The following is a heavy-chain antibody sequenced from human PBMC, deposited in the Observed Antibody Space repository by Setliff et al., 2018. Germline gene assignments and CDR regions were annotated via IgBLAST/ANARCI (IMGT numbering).Heavy chain of an antibody. CDR1: GNGFTDLW. Sequence: GESLKISCKVSGNGFTDLWIAWVRQTPGKGLEWMGIIHPADYDTRYSPSFQGQVTISADKSISTAYVQWSSLKASDTAMYYCARLTPETDFDYWGPGTLVTVS. CDR2: IHPADYDT. V-gene: IGHV5-51*01. J-gene: IGHJ4*02. CDR3: ARLTPETDFDY. D-gene: IGHD2-15*01.